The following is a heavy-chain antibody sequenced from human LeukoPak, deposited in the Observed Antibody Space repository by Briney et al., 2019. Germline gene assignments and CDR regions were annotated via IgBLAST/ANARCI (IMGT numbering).Heavy chain of an antibody. CDR3: ARQYSGRHYSFDY. CDR2: IYYSGST. Sequence: SETLSLTCTVSGGSISSYYWSWIRQPPGKGLEWIGYIYYSGSTNYNPSLKSRVTISVDTSKNQFSLKLSSMTAADTAVYYCARQYSGRHYSFDYWGQGTLVTVSS. CDR1: GGSISSYY. V-gene: IGHV4-59*01. D-gene: IGHD1-26*01. J-gene: IGHJ4*02.